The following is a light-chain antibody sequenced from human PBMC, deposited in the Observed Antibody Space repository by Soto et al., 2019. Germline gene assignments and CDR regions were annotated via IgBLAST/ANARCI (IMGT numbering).Light chain of an antibody. Sequence: QSLLTQPASVSGSPGQSITISCTGTSSDVGSYNLVSWYQQHPGKAPKLMIYEGSKRPSGVSNRFSGSKSGNTASLTISGLQAEDEADYYCCSYAGSYVFGTGTKVTXL. J-gene: IGLJ1*01. CDR3: CSYAGSYV. CDR1: SSDVGSYNL. V-gene: IGLV2-23*01. CDR2: EGS.